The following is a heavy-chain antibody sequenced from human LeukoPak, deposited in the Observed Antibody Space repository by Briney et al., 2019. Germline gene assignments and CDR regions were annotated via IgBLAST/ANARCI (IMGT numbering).Heavy chain of an antibody. D-gene: IGHD3-16*01. CDR3: ARDGGFGGPPGDNWFDS. V-gene: IGHV3-66*02. CDR1: GFTVSNNY. Sequence: AGGSLRLSCAASGFTVSNNYMSWVRQAPGKGLEWVSAIYTVGSSYADSVKGRFTISRDNSANTLHLHMNSLRPEDTAVYYCARDGGFGGPPGDNWFDSWGQGTLVTVSS. CDR2: IYTVGSS. J-gene: IGHJ5*01.